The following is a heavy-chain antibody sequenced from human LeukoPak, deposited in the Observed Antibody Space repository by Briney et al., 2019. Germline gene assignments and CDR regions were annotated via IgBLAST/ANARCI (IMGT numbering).Heavy chain of an antibody. CDR2: IIPIFGTA. D-gene: IGHD3-10*01. CDR1: GGTFSSYA. CDR3: AREGWFGELFQDY. V-gene: IGHV1-69*13. J-gene: IGHJ4*02. Sequence: GASVKVSCKASGGTFSSYAISWVRQAPGQGLEWMGGIIPIFGTANYAQKFQGRVTITADESTSTVYMELSSLRSEDTAVYYCAREGWFGELFQDYWGQGTLVTVSS.